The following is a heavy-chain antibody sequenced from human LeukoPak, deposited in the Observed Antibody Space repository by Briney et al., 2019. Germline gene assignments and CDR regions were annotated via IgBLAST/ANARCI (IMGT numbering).Heavy chain of an antibody. J-gene: IGHJ5*02. Sequence: ASVKVSCKASGYTFTGYYMHWVRQAPGQGLEWMGWINPNSGGTNYAQKFQGRVTMTRDTSISTAYMELSRLRSDDTAVYYCARWLRSGGYYSNWFDPWGQGTLVTVSS. V-gene: IGHV1-2*02. D-gene: IGHD3-10*01. CDR2: INPNSGGT. CDR1: GYTFTGYY. CDR3: ARWLRSGGYYSNWFDP.